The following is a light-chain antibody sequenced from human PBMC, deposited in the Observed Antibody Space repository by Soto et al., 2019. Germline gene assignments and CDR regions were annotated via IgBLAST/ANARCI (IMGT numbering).Light chain of an antibody. CDR2: GAS. V-gene: IGKV3D-15*01. Sequence: EIVMTQSPATLSVSPGERATLSCRASQSVSSNFAWYQQKPGRALRLLIDGASTRATGIPDRFSGSGSGTDFTLTISRLEPEDVAVYYCQQYEAVVTFGQGTKVDIK. CDR3: QQYEAVVT. J-gene: IGKJ1*01. CDR1: QSVSSN.